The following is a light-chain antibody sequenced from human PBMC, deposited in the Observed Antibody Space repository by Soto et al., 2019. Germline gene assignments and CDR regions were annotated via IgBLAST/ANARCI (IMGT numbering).Light chain of an antibody. Sequence: VIGLTQSPSLLSASTGDRVTISCRTSQGISSYLAWYQQKPGKAPELLIYAASTLQSGVPSRFSGSGAGTEFTLPISSLQPDDFATYYCQQYNSYSWTFGQGPRWIS. V-gene: IGKV1D-8*03. J-gene: IGKJ1*01. CDR1: QGISSY. CDR3: QQYNSYSWT. CDR2: AAS.